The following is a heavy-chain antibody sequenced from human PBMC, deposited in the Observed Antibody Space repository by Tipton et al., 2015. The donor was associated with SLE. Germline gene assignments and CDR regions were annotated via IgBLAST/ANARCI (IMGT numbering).Heavy chain of an antibody. CDR1: GGSISSGSYF. CDR2: IYTSGST. Sequence: TLSLTCTVSGGSISSGSYFWSWFRQPAGKGLEWIGHIYTSGSTNSNPSLKSRVTISVGTSKNQYSLRLTSVTAADTAVYYCARQLTSGYYYEFGYWGQGMLVTVSS. D-gene: IGHD3-22*01. CDR3: ARQLTSGYYYEFGY. V-gene: IGHV4-61*09. J-gene: IGHJ4*02.